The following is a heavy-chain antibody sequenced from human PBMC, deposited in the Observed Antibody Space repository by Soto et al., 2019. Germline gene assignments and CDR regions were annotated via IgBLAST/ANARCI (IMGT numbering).Heavy chain of an antibody. D-gene: IGHD5-18*01. V-gene: IGHV1-18*01. CDR3: ARPDTAMVNDY. J-gene: IGHJ4*02. CDR1: GYTFTSFG. Sequence: ASVKVSCKASGYTFTSFGISWVRQAPGQGLEWMGWISAYNGNTNYAQKLQGRVTMTTDTSTSTAYMELRSLRSYDTAVYYCARPDTAMVNDYWGQGTLVTVSS. CDR2: ISAYNGNT.